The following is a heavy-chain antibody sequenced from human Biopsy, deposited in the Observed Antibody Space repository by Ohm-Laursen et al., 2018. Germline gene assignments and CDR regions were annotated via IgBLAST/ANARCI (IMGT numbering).Heavy chain of an antibody. CDR2: INRDGSST. V-gene: IGHV3-74*01. D-gene: IGHD2-2*01. Sequence: LRLSCAASGYTFSSYWMHWVRQAPGKGLVWVSRINRDGSSTTYADSVKGRFTISRDSAKNTLYLQMNSLRAEDTAVYYCAREGYCSRTSCYTDYWGQGTLVTVSS. J-gene: IGHJ4*02. CDR3: AREGYCSRTSCYTDY. CDR1: GYTFSSYW.